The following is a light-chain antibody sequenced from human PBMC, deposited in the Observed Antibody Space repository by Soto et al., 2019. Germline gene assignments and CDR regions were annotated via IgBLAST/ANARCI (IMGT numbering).Light chain of an antibody. Sequence: EIVLTQSPATLSLSPGERATLSCRASQSVSSYLAWYQQKPGQAPRLLISDASNRATGIPARFSGSGSGTDFSLTIISLEPEDFAVSYCQQRSNRPPLTFGEGTKVEIK. J-gene: IGKJ1*01. CDR2: DAS. CDR1: QSVSSY. V-gene: IGKV3-11*01. CDR3: QQRSNRPPLT.